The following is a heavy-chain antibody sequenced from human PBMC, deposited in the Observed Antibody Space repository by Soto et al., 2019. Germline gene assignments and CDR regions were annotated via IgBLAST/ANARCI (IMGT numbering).Heavy chain of an antibody. V-gene: IGHV4-61*01. CDR1: GGSVSSGSYY. Sequence: SETLSLTCTVSGGSVSSGSYYWSWIRQPPGKGLEWIGYIYYSGSTNYNPSLKSRVTISVDTSKNQFSLKLSSVTAADTAVYYCAYSYDFWSGYYIDYWGQGTLVTVSS. J-gene: IGHJ4*02. CDR2: IYYSGST. D-gene: IGHD3-3*01. CDR3: AYSYDFWSGYYIDY.